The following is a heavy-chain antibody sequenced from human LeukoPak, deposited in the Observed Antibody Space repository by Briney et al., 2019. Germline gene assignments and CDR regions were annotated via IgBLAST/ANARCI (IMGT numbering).Heavy chain of an antibody. V-gene: IGHV3-7*01. Sequence: GGSLRPSCAASGFTFSSYWMSWVRQAPGKGLQWVANIKQDGSEKYYVDSVKGRFTISRDNAKNSLYLQMNSLRAEDTAVYYCARGGFRELLFDFWGQGTLVTVSS. CDR3: ARGGFRELLFDF. D-gene: IGHD3-10*01. CDR2: IKQDGSEK. CDR1: GFTFSSYW. J-gene: IGHJ4*02.